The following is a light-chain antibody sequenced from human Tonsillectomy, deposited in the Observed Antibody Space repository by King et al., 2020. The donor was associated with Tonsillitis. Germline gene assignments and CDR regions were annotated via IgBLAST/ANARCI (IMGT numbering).Light chain of an antibody. J-gene: IGKJ3*01. V-gene: IGKV3D-20*02. Sequence: TGIPDRFSGSGSGTDFTLTISRLEPEDFAVYYCQQRSNGAQGVGPGTKVDI. CDR3: QQRSNGAQG.